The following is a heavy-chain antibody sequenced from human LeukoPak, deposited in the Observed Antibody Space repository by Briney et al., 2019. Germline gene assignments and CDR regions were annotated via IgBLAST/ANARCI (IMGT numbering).Heavy chain of an antibody. CDR2: IYTSGITNYNT. J-gene: IGHJ4*02. D-gene: IGHD3-10*01. Sequence: PSETLSLTCTVSGGSFSSYYWSWIRQPARKGLEWIGRIYTSGITNYNTNYNPSLSSRVTLSVDTSKNQLSLKLNSVTAADTAVYYCARAIWYGSGTTAFDYWGPGTLVTVSS. CDR1: GGSFSSYY. CDR3: ARAIWYGSGTTAFDY. V-gene: IGHV4-4*07.